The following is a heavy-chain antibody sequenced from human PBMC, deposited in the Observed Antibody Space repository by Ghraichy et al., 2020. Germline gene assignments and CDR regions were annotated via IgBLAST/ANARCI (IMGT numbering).Heavy chain of an antibody. CDR2: IYYSGGT. CDR3: ARLDSRGGGDC. V-gene: IGHV4-39*01. J-gene: IGHJ4*02. CDR1: GDSISSSIYS. D-gene: IGHD3-16*01. Sequence: SETLSLTCSVSGDSISSSIYSWGWGWIRQPPGKGLEWIGHIYYSGGTNYNPSLKSRVTISVDTSKNQFSLKLSSVTAADTAVYFCARLDSRGGGDCWGQGTLLTVSS.